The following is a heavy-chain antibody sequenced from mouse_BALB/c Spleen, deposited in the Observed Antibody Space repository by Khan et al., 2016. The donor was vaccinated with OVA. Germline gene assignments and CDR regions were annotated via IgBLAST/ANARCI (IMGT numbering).Heavy chain of an antibody. CDR2: IYYSGTI. D-gene: IGHD3-1*01. J-gene: IGHJ3*01. CDR3: AQDRSGFFAY. V-gene: IGHV3-5*02. CDR1: GISITTGNYR. Sequence: EVQLQESGPGLVKPSQTVSLTCTVTGISITTGNYRWRWIRQFPGNKLEWIGYIYYSGTITYKPSLTSRTTITRDTSKHQCFHEMNSLTAADTATYYCAQDRSGFFAYWGAGTLVTVSA.